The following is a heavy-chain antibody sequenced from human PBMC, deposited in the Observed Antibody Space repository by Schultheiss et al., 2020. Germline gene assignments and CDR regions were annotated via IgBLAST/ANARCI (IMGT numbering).Heavy chain of an antibody. Sequence: GGSLRLSCAASGFTFSSYEMNWVRQAPGKGLEWVSYISSSGSTIYYADSVKGRFTISRDNAKNSLYLQMNSLRAEDTAVYYCARGSIAAAGTLWYWGQGTLVTVSS. CDR2: ISSSGSTI. J-gene: IGHJ4*02. CDR1: GFTFSSYE. V-gene: IGHV3-48*03. D-gene: IGHD6-13*01. CDR3: ARGSIAAAGTLWY.